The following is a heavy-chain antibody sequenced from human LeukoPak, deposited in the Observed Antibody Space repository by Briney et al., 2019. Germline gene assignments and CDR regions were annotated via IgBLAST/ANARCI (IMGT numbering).Heavy chain of an antibody. CDR2: ISTYNGNT. V-gene: IGHV1-18*01. CDR1: GYTFTSYG. Sequence: ASVKVSCKASGYTFTSYGISWVRQAPGQGLEWMGWISTYNGNTNYAQKLQGRVTMTTDTSTSTAYMELRSLRSEDTAVYYCARDWGVYYDSSGYYPFDSWGQGPLPTVSS. J-gene: IGHJ4*02. CDR3: ARDWGVYYDSSGYYPFDS. D-gene: IGHD3-22*01.